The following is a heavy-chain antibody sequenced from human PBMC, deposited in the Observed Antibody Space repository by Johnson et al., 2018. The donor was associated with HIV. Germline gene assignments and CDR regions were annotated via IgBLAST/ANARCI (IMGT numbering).Heavy chain of an antibody. CDR1: GFTFDDYG. J-gene: IGHJ3*02. CDR3: ARAPGAGDAFDI. Sequence: VQLVESGGGVVQPGGSRRLSCAASGFTFDDYGMSWVRQAPGKGLEWVSGINWNGGSTGYADSVKGRFTISRDNTKNSLYLQMNSLRAEDTAVYYCARAPGAGDAFDIWGQGTMVTVSS. CDR2: INWNGGST. D-gene: IGHD7-27*01. V-gene: IGHV3-20*04.